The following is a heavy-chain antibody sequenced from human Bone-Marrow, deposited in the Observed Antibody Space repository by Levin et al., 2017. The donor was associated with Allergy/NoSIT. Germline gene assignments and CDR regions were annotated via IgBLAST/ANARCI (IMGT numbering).Heavy chain of an antibody. CDR2: ISYDGGHK. V-gene: IGHV3-33*01. J-gene: IGHJ4*02. CDR3: TRDRGEWGQFYFDY. Sequence: GSLRLSCAASGFTFSAFGMHWVRQAPGRGLEWVAVISYDGGHKFYAESVKGRFTISRDNSKNTHYLQMNSLRAEDTAVYYCTRDRGEWGQFYFDYWGQGILVTVSS. CDR1: GFTFSAFG. D-gene: IGHD1-26*01.